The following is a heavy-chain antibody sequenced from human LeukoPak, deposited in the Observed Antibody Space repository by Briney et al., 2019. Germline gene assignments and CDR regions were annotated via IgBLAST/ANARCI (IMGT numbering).Heavy chain of an antibody. Sequence: PSETLSLTCTVSGGSISSYYWSWIRQPPGKGLEWIGYIYYSGSTNYNPSLKSRVTISVDTSKNQFSLKLSSVTAADTAVYYCARQGGGWYSRAFDIWGQGTMVTVSS. CDR1: GGSISSYY. CDR3: ARQGGGWYSRAFDI. J-gene: IGHJ3*02. CDR2: IYYSGST. D-gene: IGHD6-19*01. V-gene: IGHV4-59*08.